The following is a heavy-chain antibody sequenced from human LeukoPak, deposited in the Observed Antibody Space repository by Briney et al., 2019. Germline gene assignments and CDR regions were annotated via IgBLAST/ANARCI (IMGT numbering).Heavy chain of an antibody. CDR1: GFTFSNAW. CDR3: TPGYAIRVP. J-gene: IGHJ4*02. D-gene: IGHD2-8*01. CDR2: IKTKTDGGTT. V-gene: IGHV3-15*01. Sequence: GGSLRLSCAASGFTFSNAWMSWVRQAPGKGLEWVGRIKTKTDGGTTDYAAPVKGRFTISRDDSKNTLYLQMNSLKTEGTAMYYCTPGYAIRVPWGQGTLVTVSS.